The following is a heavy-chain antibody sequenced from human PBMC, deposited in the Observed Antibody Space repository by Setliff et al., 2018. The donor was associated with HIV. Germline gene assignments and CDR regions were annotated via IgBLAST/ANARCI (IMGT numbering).Heavy chain of an antibody. Sequence: PSETLCLTCTVSGGSISSGGYYWSWIRQHPGKGLEWIGYIYYSETTYYNPSLKSRVTISVDKSKNHFSLKLTSVTAADTAVYYCARDQGYSYGSGPFHSWGQGTMVTVSS. CDR1: GGSISSGGYY. CDR2: IYYSETT. J-gene: IGHJ3*02. V-gene: IGHV4-31*03. D-gene: IGHD5-18*01. CDR3: ARDQGYSYGSGPFHS.